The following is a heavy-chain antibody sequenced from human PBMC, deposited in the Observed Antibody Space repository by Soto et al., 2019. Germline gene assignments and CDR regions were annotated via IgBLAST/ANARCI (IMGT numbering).Heavy chain of an antibody. CDR1: GGSISSSNW. V-gene: IGHV4-4*02. Sequence: PSETLSLTCAVSGGSISSSNWWSWVRQPPGKGLEWIGEIYHSGSTNYNPSLKSRVTISVDKSKNQFSLELSFVTAADTALYYFARRKEVEENYYYYYGMDVWGQGTTVTVSS. CDR3: ARRKEVEENYYYYYGMDV. CDR2: IYHSGST. J-gene: IGHJ6*02.